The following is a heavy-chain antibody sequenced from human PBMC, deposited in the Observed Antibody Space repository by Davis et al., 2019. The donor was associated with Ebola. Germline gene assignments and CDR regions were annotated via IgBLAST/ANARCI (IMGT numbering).Heavy chain of an antibody. D-gene: IGHD6-13*01. Sequence: GESLKISCAASGFTFSSYAMHWVRQAPGKGLEWVAVISYDGSNKYYADSVKGRFTISRDNSKNTLYLQMSSLRAEDTAVYYCARDGGRGSAAAGTCLDYWGQGTLVTVSS. CDR2: ISYDGSNK. CDR1: GFTFSSYA. J-gene: IGHJ4*02. V-gene: IGHV3-30*04. CDR3: ARDGGRGSAAAGTCLDY.